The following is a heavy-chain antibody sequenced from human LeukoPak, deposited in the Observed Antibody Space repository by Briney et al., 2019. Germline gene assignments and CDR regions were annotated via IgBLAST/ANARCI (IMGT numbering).Heavy chain of an antibody. J-gene: IGHJ4*02. CDR1: GDSVSSNSAT. CDR3: ARAPKGSYFDY. CDR2: TYYRSKWYS. V-gene: IGHV6-1*01. Sequence: SQTLSLTFAISGDSVSSNSATWNWLRQSPSRGLEWLGRTYYRSKWYSDYALSVKSRITINPDTPKNQFSLQLNSVTPEDTAVYYCARAPKGSYFDYCGQGTLVSVTS.